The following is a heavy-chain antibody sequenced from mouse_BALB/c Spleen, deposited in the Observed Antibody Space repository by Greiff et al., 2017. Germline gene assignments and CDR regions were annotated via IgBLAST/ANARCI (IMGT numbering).Heavy chain of an antibody. CDR3: ARAITTDYYYAMDY. D-gene: IGHD1-2*01. J-gene: IGHJ4*01. Sequence: EVQLVESGGGLVQPGGSRKLSCAASGFTFSDYGMAWVRQAPGKGPEWVAFISNLAYSIYYADTVTGRFTISRENAKNTLYLEMSSLRSEDTAMYYCARAITTDYYYAMDYWGQGTSVTVSS. V-gene: IGHV5-15*02. CDR2: ISNLAYSI. CDR1: GFTFSDYG.